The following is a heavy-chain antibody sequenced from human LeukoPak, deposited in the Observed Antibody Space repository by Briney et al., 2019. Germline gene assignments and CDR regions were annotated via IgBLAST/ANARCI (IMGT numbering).Heavy chain of an antibody. CDR1: GGSISSYY. V-gene: IGHV4-4*09. D-gene: IGHD2-21*01. Sequence: SEALSLTCTVSGGSISSYYWSWVRQSPGKGLEWIGYIFTSGWTDYNPSLKSRVTMSVDTSKNQLSMELRFLTAADTAVYYCATSHDVKTAPYDLWGQGTLVTVSS. CDR3: ATSHDVKTAPYDL. J-gene: IGHJ5*02. CDR2: IFTSGWT.